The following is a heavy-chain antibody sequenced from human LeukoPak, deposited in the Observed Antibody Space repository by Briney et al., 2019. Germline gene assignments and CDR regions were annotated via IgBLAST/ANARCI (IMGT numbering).Heavy chain of an antibody. CDR1: RYTFAGYS. V-gene: IGHV1-2*02. CDR3: ARRRGSYSLDY. D-gene: IGHD1-26*01. J-gene: IGHJ4*02. Sequence: ASVKVSCKASRYTFAGYSMHWVRQAPGQGLEWMGWINPNSGGTNYAQKFQGRVTMTGDTSISTAYMELSRLTSDDTAVYYCARRRGSYSLDYWGQGTLVTVSS. CDR2: INPNSGGT.